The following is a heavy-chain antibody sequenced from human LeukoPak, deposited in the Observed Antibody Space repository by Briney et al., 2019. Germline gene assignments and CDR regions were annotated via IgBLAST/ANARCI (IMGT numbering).Heavy chain of an antibody. J-gene: IGHJ4*02. D-gene: IGHD6-19*01. CDR1: GFTFSSYA. V-gene: IGHV3-30*01. Sequence: GGSLRLSCAASGFTFSSYAMHWVRQAPGKGLEWVAVISYDGSNKYYADSVKGRFTISRDNSKNTLYLQMNSLRAEDTAVYYCARGAGYSSGWPKGYWGQGTLVTVSS. CDR3: ARGAGYSSGWPKGY. CDR2: ISYDGSNK.